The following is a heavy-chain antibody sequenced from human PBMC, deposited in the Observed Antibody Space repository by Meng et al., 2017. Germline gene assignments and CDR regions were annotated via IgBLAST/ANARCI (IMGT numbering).Heavy chain of an antibody. V-gene: IGHV4-34*01. CDR1: GGSFSGYY. J-gene: IGHJ5*02. CDR2: INHSGST. D-gene: IGHD6-13*01. CDR3: ARGLILEQQLTWGDWFDP. Sequence: QVQLQQWGAGLLKPSETLSLTCAVHGGSFSGYYWSWIRQPPGKGLEWIGEINHSGSTNYNPSLKSRVTISVDTSKNQFSLKLSSVTAADTAVYYCARGLILEQQLTWGDWFDPWGQGTLVTVSS.